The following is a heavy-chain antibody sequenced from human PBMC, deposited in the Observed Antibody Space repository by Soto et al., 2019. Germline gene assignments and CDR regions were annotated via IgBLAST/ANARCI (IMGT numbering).Heavy chain of an antibody. D-gene: IGHD6-19*01. V-gene: IGHV1-46*01. CDR3: ARENSSGWYRAYYYGMDV. CDR1: GYIFTSYY. CDR2: INPSGGST. J-gene: IGHJ6*02. Sequence: GASVKVSCKASGYIFTSYYMHWVRQAPGQGLEWMGIINPSGGSTSYAQKFQGRVTMTRDTSTSTVYMELSSLRSEDTAVYYCARENSSGWYRAYYYGMDVWGQGTTVTVSS.